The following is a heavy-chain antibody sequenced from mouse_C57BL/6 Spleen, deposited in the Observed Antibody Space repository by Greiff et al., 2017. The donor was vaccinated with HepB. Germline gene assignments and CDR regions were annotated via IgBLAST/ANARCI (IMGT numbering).Heavy chain of an antibody. D-gene: IGHD4-1*01. Sequence: QVQLKESGAELARPGASVKLSCKASGYTFTSYGISWVKQRTGQGLEWIGEIYPRSGNTYYNEKFKGKATLTADKSSSTAYMELRSLTSEDSAVYFCALSLANWDWGQGTTLTVSS. CDR2: IYPRSGNT. CDR3: ALSLANWD. CDR1: GYTFTSYG. V-gene: IGHV1-81*01. J-gene: IGHJ2*01.